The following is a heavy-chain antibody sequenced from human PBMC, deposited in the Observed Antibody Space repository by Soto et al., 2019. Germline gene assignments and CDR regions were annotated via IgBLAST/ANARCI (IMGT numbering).Heavy chain of an antibody. D-gene: IGHD5-12*01. CDR1: GFTFSDYY. J-gene: IGHJ6*02. CDR2: ISNSGSTI. CDR3: ERQYSGSDSDYYYYYYGMDV. Sequence: QVQLVESGGGLVKPGGSLRLSCAASGFTFSDYYMSWISQAPGKGLEWVSYISNSGSTINYADSVKGRFTISRDNAKNSLDLQMNSLRAEDTAVYYCERQYSGSDSDYYYYYYGMDVWGQGNTVTVSS. V-gene: IGHV3-11*01.